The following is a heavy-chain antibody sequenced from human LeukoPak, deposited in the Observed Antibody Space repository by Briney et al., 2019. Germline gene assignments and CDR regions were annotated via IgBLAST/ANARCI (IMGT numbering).Heavy chain of an antibody. CDR1: GYTFTSYG. V-gene: IGHV1-18*01. CDR3: ARDRYCSSTSCPPAFDI. D-gene: IGHD2-2*01. Sequence: ASVKVSCKASGYTFTSYGISWVRQAPGQGLEWMGWISAYNGNTNYAQKLQGRVTMTTDTSTSTAYMELRSLRSDDTAVYYCARDRYCSSTSCPPAFDIWGQGTMVTVSS. J-gene: IGHJ3*02. CDR2: ISAYNGNT.